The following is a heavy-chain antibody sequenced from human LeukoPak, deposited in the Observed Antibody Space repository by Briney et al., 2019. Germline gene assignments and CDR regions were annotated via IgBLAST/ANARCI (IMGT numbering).Heavy chain of an antibody. CDR2: IIPIFDTT. J-gene: IGHJ4*02. CDR1: GGTFSSYA. D-gene: IGHD5-18*01. CDR3: ARGSSDTAMAPFDY. V-gene: IGHV1-69*05. Sequence: SVKVSCKASGGTFSSYAISWVRQAPGQGLEWMGRIIPIFDTTNYAQNFQGRVTITTDESTSTAYMELSSLRSEDTAVYYCARGSSDTAMAPFDYWGQGTLVTVSS.